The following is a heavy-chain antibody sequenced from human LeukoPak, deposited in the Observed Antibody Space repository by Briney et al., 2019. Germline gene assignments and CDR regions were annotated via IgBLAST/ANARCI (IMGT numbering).Heavy chain of an antibody. V-gene: IGHV4-34*01. CDR1: GGSFSGYY. Sequence: SETLSLTCAVYGGSFSGYYWSWIRQPPGKGLEWIGEINHSGSTNYNPSLKSRVTISVDTSKNQFSLKLSSVTAADTAVYYCARDTYYYDSSGYYVFDYWGQGTLVTVSS. CDR3: ARDTYYYDSSGYYVFDY. CDR2: INHSGST. J-gene: IGHJ4*02. D-gene: IGHD3-22*01.